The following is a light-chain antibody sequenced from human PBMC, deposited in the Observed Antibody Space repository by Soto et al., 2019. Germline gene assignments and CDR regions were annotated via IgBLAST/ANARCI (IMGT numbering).Light chain of an antibody. J-gene: IGKJ4*01. CDR2: DAS. V-gene: IGKV3-11*01. CDR1: QSVSSY. CDR3: QQRSNWPLT. Sequence: EIVLTQSPATLSLSPGERATLSCRASQSVSSYLVWYQHKPGQAPRILIYDASNRATGIPARFSGSGSGTDFTLTISSLEPEDYAVYYCQQRSNWPLTFGGGTKVDIK.